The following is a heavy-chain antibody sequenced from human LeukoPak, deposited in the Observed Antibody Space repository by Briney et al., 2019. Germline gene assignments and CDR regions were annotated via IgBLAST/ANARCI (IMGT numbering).Heavy chain of an antibody. V-gene: IGHV3-23*01. CDR3: ARDRQRWLQYYGEDY. D-gene: IGHD5-24*01. Sequence: GGSLRLSCAASGFTFSSYAMSWVRQAPGKGLEWVSTISGSGGSTYYADSVKGRFTISRDNSKNTLYLHMNSLRAEDTAVYYCARDRQRWLQYYGEDYWGQGTLVTVSS. J-gene: IGHJ4*02. CDR1: GFTFSSYA. CDR2: ISGSGGST.